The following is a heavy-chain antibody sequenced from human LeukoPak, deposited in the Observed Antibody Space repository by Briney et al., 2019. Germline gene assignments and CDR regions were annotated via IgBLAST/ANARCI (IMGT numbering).Heavy chain of an antibody. D-gene: IGHD3-16*01. J-gene: IGHJ3*02. V-gene: IGHV4-4*07. CDR3: ARDGRMGPPDAFDI. Sequence: PSETLSLTCTVSGGSISSYYWSWIRQPAGKGLEWIGRIYTSGSTNYNPSLKSRVTMSVDTSKNQFSLKLSSVTAADTAVYYCARDGRMGPPDAFDIWGQGTMVTVSS. CDR2: IYTSGST. CDR1: GGSISSYY.